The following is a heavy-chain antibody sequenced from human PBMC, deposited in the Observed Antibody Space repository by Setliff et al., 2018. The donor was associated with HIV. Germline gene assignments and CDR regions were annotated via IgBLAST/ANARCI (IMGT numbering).Heavy chain of an antibody. Sequence: GSLRLSCAASGFTFSSYAMTWVRQAPGKGLEWVSDITSYYVDSVKGRFTISRDKSKNTLYLQMSSLRAEDTAIYYCAKQGRGYSGYDSYFDSWGQGTLVTVSS. D-gene: IGHD5-12*01. CDR3: AKQGRGYSGYDSYFDS. J-gene: IGHJ4*02. CDR1: GFTFSSYA. CDR2: ITS. V-gene: IGHV3-23*01.